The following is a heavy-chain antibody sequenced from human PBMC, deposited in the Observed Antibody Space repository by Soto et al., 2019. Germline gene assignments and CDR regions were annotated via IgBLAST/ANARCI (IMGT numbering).Heavy chain of an antibody. V-gene: IGHV3-53*01. J-gene: IGHJ1*01. D-gene: IGHD3-22*01. CDR1: GFTVSSNY. CDR3: ARVRVESGYPEYFQH. Sequence: EVQLVESGGGLIQPGGSLRLSCAASGFTVSSNYMSWVRQAPGKGLEWVSVIYSGGSTYYADSVKGRFTISRDNSKNTLYLQMNSLRAEDTAVYDCARVRVESGYPEYFQHWGQGTLVTVSS. CDR2: IYSGGST.